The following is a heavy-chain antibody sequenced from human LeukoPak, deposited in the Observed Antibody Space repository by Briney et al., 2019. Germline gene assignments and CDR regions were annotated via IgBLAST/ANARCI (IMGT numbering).Heavy chain of an antibody. D-gene: IGHD4-17*01. Sequence: GATVKVSCKASGYTFSGYYMHWLRQAPGQGLEWMGRINPNSGGTNYAQKFQGRVTMTRDTSISTAYMEVRRLRSDDTAVYYCARERMTTVTTDYYYYMDVWGKGTTVTVSS. V-gene: IGHV1-2*06. CDR3: ARERMTTVTTDYYYYMDV. J-gene: IGHJ6*03. CDR1: GYTFSGYY. CDR2: INPNSGGT.